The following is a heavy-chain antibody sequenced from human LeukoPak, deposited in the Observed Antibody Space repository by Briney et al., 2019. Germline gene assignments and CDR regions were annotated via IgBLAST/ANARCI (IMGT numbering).Heavy chain of an antibody. Sequence: GGSLRLSCSASGFTFSSYAMHWVRQAPGKGLEWVSVIYSGGSTYYADSVKGRFTISRDNSKNTLYLQMNSLRAEDTAVYYCARVPRGCEYFDYWGQGTLVTVSS. V-gene: IGHV3-53*01. CDR2: IYSGGST. J-gene: IGHJ4*02. CDR1: GFTFSSYA. CDR3: ARVPRGCEYFDY. D-gene: IGHD2-8*01.